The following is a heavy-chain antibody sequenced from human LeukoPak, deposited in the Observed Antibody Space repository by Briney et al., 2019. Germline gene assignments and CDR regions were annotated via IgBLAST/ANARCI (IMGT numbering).Heavy chain of an antibody. CDR2: INHRGDIT. CDR1: GYAFTNHY. V-gene: IGHV1-46*01. J-gene: IGHJ5*02. D-gene: IGHD6-19*01. Sequence: ASVKVSCKASGYAFTNHYMHWVRRAPGQGPEWMGLINHRGDITTSAQRFQDRITMTRDTSTSTDYMELRSLTSEDTAVYYCARDSHSYSSGYNGENWFDPWGQGTLVTVSS. CDR3: ARDSHSYSSGYNGENWFDP.